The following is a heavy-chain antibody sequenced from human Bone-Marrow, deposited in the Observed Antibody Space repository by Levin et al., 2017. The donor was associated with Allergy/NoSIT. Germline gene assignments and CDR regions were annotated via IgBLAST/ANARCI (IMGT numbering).Heavy chain of an antibody. Sequence: SETLSLTCAVYGGSFSGYYWSWIRQPPGKGLEWIGEINHSGSTNYNPSLKSRVTISVDTSKNQFSLKLSSVTAADTAVYYCARGMGVVPAASDYYFDYWGQGTLVTVSS. CDR1: GGSFSGYY. D-gene: IGHD2-2*01. V-gene: IGHV4-34*01. J-gene: IGHJ4*02. CDR3: ARGMGVVPAASDYYFDY. CDR2: INHSGST.